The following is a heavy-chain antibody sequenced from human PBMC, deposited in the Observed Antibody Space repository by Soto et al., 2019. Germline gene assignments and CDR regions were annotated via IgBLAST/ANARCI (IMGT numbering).Heavy chain of an antibody. CDR2: XYXXGXT. CDR1: GGSISSYY. Sequence: SDTLSITCTVSGGSISSYYCSWIRQPPGKGLEXIGXXYXXGXTXXXPXXXSRVTISVDTSKNQFSLKLTSVTAADTAVYYCARGERDGYNYYFDYWGQGTLVTVSS. J-gene: IGHJ4*02. V-gene: IGHV4-59*07. D-gene: IGHD1-1*01. CDR3: ARGERDGYNYYFDY.